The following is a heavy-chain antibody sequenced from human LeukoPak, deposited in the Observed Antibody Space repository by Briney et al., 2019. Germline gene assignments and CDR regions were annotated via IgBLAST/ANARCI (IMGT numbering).Heavy chain of an antibody. V-gene: IGHV1-3*03. CDR1: GYTFTSYA. CDR3: ARVDYDILTGGYYYYYMDV. Sequence: GASVKVSCKASGYTFTSYAMHWVRQAPGQRLEWMGWINAGNGNTKYSQEFQGRVTITRDTSASTAYMELSSLRSEDTAVYYCARVDYDILTGGYYYYYMDVWGKGTTVTISS. J-gene: IGHJ6*03. CDR2: INAGNGNT. D-gene: IGHD3-9*01.